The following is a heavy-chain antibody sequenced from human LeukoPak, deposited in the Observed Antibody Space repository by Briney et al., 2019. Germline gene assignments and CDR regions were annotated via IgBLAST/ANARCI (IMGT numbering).Heavy chain of an antibody. V-gene: IGHV3-53*01. CDR3: AKDGAQVGVTLDY. CDR1: GFTVSSNY. D-gene: IGHD1-26*01. Sequence: GGSLRLSCAASGFTVSSNYMSWVRQAPGKGLEWVSVIYSGGSTYYADSVKGRFTISRDNSKNTLYLQMNSLRVEDTAIYYCAKDGAQVGVTLDYWGQGTLVTVSS. CDR2: IYSGGST. J-gene: IGHJ4*02.